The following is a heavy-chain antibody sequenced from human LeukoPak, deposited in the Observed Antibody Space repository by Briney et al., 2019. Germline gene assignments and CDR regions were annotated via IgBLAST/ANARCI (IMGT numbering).Heavy chain of an antibody. CDR1: GGSISSYY. Sequence: PSETLSLTCTVSGGSISSYYWSWIRQPPGKGLEWIGYIYYSGSTNYNPSLKSRVTISVDTSENQFSLKLSSVTAADTAVYYCARDSSYCGGDCYSFDYWGQGTLVTVSS. V-gene: IGHV4-59*01. D-gene: IGHD2-21*02. CDR3: ARDSSYCGGDCYSFDY. CDR2: IYYSGST. J-gene: IGHJ4*02.